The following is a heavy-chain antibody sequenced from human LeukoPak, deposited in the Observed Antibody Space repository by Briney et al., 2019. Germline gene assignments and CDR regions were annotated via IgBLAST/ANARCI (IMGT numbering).Heavy chain of an antibody. D-gene: IGHD6-13*01. CDR3: ARGWVSSSRRVINWCDP. V-gene: IGHV4-34*01. CDR2: INHSGST. CDR1: GGSFSGYY. Sequence: SETLSLTCAVYGGSFSGYYWSRIRQPPGKGLEWIGEINHSGSTNYNPYLKSRVTISVDTSKNQFSLKLSSVTAADTAVYYCARGWVSSSRRVINWCDPWGQGTLVTVSS. J-gene: IGHJ5*02.